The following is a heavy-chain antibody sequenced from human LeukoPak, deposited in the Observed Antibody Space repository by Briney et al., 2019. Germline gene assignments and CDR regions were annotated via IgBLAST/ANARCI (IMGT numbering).Heavy chain of an antibody. CDR1: GGSISSYY. CDR2: IYTSGST. CDR3: ARDQEGVFDY. D-gene: IGHD3-16*01. Sequence: SETPSLTCTVSGGSISSYYWSWIRQPAGKGLEWIGRIYTSGSTNYHPSLKSRVTMPVDTSKNQFSLNLSSVTAADTAVYYCARDQEGVFDYWGQGTLVTVSS. V-gene: IGHV4-4*07. J-gene: IGHJ4*02.